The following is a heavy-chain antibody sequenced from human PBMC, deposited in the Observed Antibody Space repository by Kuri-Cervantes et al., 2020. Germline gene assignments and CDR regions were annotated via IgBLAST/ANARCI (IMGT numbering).Heavy chain of an antibody. CDR1: RFTFSTYN. D-gene: IGHD4-17*01. Sequence: GGSLRLSCTASRFTFSTYNMNWVRQAPGKGLEWVSSISSSGGYIYYADSVKGRFIISRDSAKNSLFLQMNSLRAEDTAVYYCVKLGYGDYTSLDAFDIWGQGTMVTVSS. V-gene: IGHV3-21*01. J-gene: IGHJ3*02. CDR2: ISSSGGYI. CDR3: VKLGYGDYTSLDAFDI.